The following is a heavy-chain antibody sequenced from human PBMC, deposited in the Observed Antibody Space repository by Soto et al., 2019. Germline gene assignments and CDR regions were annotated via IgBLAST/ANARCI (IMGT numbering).Heavy chain of an antibody. D-gene: IGHD3-22*01. CDR1: GFTLSDHY. V-gene: IGHV3-72*01. CDR2: SRDKPQGYST. CDR3: VRATYFSDSSGYTRCLDY. Sequence: PGGSLRLSCPVSGFTLSDHYIDWVRQAPGKGLGWVGRSRDKPQGYSTAYAASVKGRFTTSRDESKNSAYLQMNSLKTEDTAVYYCVRATYFSDSSGYTRCLDYWGQGTLVTVSS. J-gene: IGHJ4*02.